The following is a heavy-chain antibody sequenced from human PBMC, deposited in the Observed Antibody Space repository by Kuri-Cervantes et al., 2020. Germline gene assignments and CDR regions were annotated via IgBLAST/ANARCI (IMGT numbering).Heavy chain of an antibody. CDR3: AKDVGTTPHFDY. V-gene: IGHV3-30*02. Sequence: GESLKISCAASGFTFSSYGMHWVRQTPGKGLEWVANIKRDGGARYYADSVEGRFTISRDNSKNTLYLQMSSLRGEDTAVYYCAKDVGTTPHFDYWGQGTLVTVSS. D-gene: IGHD1-1*01. CDR1: GFTFSSYG. CDR2: IKRDGGAR. J-gene: IGHJ4*02.